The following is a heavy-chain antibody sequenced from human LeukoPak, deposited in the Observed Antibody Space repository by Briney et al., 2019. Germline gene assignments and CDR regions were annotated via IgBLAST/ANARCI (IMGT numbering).Heavy chain of an antibody. V-gene: IGHV4-39*07. CDR3: ARDYGGWYYFDY. CDR1: GGSISSNRYY. J-gene: IGHJ4*02. CDR2: IYYSGRT. Sequence: SETLSLTCTVSGGSISSNRYYWGWIRQPPGKGLEWFGSIYYSGRTYYNPSLKSRVTMSVDTSNNQFSLQLSSVTAADTALYYCARDYGGWYYFDYWGQGTLVTGSS. D-gene: IGHD6-19*01.